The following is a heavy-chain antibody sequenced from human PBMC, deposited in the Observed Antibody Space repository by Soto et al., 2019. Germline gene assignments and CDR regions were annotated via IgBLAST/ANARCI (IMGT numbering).Heavy chain of an antibody. V-gene: IGHV1-69*06. Sequence: QVQLVQSGAEVKKPGSSVKVSCKASGGTFSNYAISWVRQAPGQGLEWMGGIIPIFGTANYAQKFQGRVTITADKSTSTAYMELSSLRSEDTAVYYCARDRALLAAAGTGWFDPWGQGTLVTVSS. J-gene: IGHJ5*02. D-gene: IGHD6-13*01. CDR1: GGTFSNYA. CDR2: IIPIFGTA. CDR3: ARDRALLAAAGTGWFDP.